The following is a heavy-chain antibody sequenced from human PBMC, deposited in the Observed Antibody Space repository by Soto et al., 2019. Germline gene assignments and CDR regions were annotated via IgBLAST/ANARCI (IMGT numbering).Heavy chain of an antibody. CDR1: GGSISSGDYY. D-gene: IGHD6-13*01. V-gene: IGHV4-30-4*01. CDR2: IYYSGST. J-gene: IGHJ4*02. Sequence: SETLSVTYTVAGGSISSGDYYWSWIRQPPGKGLEWIGYIYYSGSTYYNPSLKSRVTISLDTSKNQFSLKLSSVTAADTAIFYCARKYSSSWYDYWGQRALLTVPS. CDR3: ARKYSSSWYDY.